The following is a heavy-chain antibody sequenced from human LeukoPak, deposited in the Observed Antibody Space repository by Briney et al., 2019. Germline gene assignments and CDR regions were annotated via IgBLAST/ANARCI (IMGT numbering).Heavy chain of an antibody. D-gene: IGHD3-22*01. CDR3: APRPYDSSGYYLLDY. Sequence: PGGSLRLSCAASGFTFSSYAMSWVRQAPGEGLGWGSYISSSSSTIYYADSVKGRFTISRDNAKNSLYLQMNSLRDEDTAVYYCAPRPYDSSGYYLLDYWGQGTLVTVSS. V-gene: IGHV3-48*02. CDR2: ISSSSSTI. J-gene: IGHJ4*02. CDR1: GFTFSSYA.